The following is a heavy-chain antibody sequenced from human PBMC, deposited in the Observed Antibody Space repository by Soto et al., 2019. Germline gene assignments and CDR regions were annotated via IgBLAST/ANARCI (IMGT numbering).Heavy chain of an antibody. CDR3: ARRIDYYYYVQD. D-gene: IGHD3-22*01. CDR1: GASVSSGSYY. J-gene: IGHJ4*02. Sequence: SETLSLTCSVSGASVSSGSYYWSWIRQPPGKGLEWIGHIYYSGSTSYNPSLKSRVTMSVDTSKNQFSLKLTSVTAADTAVYFCARRIDYYYYVQDWGQGTLVTVSS. CDR2: IYYSGST. V-gene: IGHV4-61*01.